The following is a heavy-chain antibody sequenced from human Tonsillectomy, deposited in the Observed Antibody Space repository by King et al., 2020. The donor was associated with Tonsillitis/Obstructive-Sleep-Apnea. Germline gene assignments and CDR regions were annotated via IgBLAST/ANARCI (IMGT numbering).Heavy chain of an antibody. CDR3: AGVDIAADGTRKYFDY. D-gene: IGHD6-13*01. Sequence: VQLQESGPGLVKPSGTLSLTCTVSGASVNSDSSYWSWVRQTPGKGLEWIGYIFFTGNTNYNPSFKSRVTISIDTSKNQFSLKLTSMTAADPAMYFCAGVDIAADGTRKYFDYWGQGTLVTVSS. CDR1: GASVNSDSSY. V-gene: IGHV4-61*01. CDR2: IFFTGNT. J-gene: IGHJ4*02.